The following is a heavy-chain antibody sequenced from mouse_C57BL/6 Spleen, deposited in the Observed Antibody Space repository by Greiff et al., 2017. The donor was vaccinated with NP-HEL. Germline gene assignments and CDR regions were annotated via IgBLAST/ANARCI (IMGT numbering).Heavy chain of an antibody. D-gene: IGHD1-2*01. J-gene: IGHJ4*01. CDR3: AKWKNYGVWALDY. CDR1: GYTFTSYW. V-gene: IGHV1-50*01. CDR2: IDPSDSYT. Sequence: QVHVKQPGAELVKPGASVKLSCKASGYTFTSYWMQWVKQRPGQGLEWIGEIDPSDSYTNYNQKFKGKATLTVDTSSSTAYMQLSSLTSEDSAVYRCAKWKNYGVWALDYWGQGTSVTVSS.